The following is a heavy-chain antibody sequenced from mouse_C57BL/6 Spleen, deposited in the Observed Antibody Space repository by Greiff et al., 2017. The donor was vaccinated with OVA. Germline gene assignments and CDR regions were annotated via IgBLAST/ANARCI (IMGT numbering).Heavy chain of an antibody. CDR3: ARTDYSNPYGYFDV. D-gene: IGHD2-5*01. J-gene: IGHJ1*03. CDR1: GYAFSSSW. V-gene: IGHV1-82*01. CDR2: LYPGDGDT. Sequence: VQLQQSGPELVKPGASVKISCKASGYAFSSSWMNWVKQRPGKGLEWIGRLYPGDGDTNYNGKFKGKATLTADKSSSTAYMQLSSLTSEDSAVYFCARTDYSNPYGYFDVWGTGTTVTVSS.